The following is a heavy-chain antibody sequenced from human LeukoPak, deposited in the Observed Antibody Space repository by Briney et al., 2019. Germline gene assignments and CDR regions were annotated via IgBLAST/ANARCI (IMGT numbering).Heavy chain of an antibody. CDR2: INPSGGST. CDR3: ARVGVGYYDSSGYYAPDAFDI. J-gene: IGHJ3*02. CDR1: GYTFTSYY. Sequence: ASVQVSCKASGYTFTSYYMHWVRQAPGQGLEWMGIINPSGGSTSYAQKFQGRVTMTRDMSTSTVYMELSSLRSEDTAVYYCARVGVGYYDSSGYYAPDAFDIWGQGTMVTVSS. V-gene: IGHV1-46*01. D-gene: IGHD3-22*01.